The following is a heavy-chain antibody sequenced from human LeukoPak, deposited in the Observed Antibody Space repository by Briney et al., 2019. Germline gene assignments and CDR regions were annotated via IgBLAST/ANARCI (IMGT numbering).Heavy chain of an antibody. Sequence: SETLSLTCTVSSGSINSRTFYWGWIRQPPGKGLEWIGSIYYSGSTYYTPSLKSRVTISVDTSKNQFSLKVTSLTAADTAVYYCARQIPGSGWYRGHWGQGTLVTVSS. CDR2: IYYSGST. J-gene: IGHJ4*02. CDR3: ARQIPGSGWYRGH. V-gene: IGHV4-39*01. CDR1: SGSINSRTFY. D-gene: IGHD6-19*01.